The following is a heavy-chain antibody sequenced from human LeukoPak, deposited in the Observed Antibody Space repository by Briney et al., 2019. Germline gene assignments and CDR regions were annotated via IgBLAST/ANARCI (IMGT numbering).Heavy chain of an antibody. J-gene: IGHJ5*02. D-gene: IGHD3-22*01. CDR3: ARLYDSSGYTNWLDP. V-gene: IGHV4-59*11. Sequence: PSETLSLTCTVSGGSISSHYWSWIRQPPGKGLEWIGYIYYSGSSKYSPSLKSRVTISVDTSKNQFSLKLSSVTAADTAVYYCARLYDSSGYTNWLDPWGQGTLVTVSS. CDR2: IYYSGSS. CDR1: GGSISSHY.